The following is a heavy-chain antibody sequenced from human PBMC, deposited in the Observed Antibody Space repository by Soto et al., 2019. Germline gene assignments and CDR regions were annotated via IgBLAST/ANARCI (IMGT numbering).Heavy chain of an antibody. CDR3: ARESHDILTGPNWFDP. CDR1: GFTFSSYE. J-gene: IGHJ5*02. Sequence: GGSLRLSCAASGFTFSSYEMNWVRQAPGKGLEWVSYISSSGSTIYYADSVKGRFTISRDNAKNSLYLQMNSLRAEDTAVYYCARESHDILTGPNWFDPWGQGTLVTVSS. D-gene: IGHD3-9*01. V-gene: IGHV3-48*03. CDR2: ISSSGSTI.